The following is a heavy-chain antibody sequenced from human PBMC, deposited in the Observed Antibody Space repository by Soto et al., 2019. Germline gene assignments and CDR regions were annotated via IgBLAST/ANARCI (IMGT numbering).Heavy chain of an antibody. J-gene: IGHJ5*02. CDR3: AIVGFSSNSCPNWFDP. Sequence: QVQLVQSGAEVKKPGASVKVSCKASGYTFTSYDINSVRQATGQGLEWMGWMNPNSGNTGYAQKFQGRVTMTRNTSISTAYMELSSLRSEDTAVYYCAIVGFSSNSCPNWFDPWGQGTLVTVSS. D-gene: IGHD2-2*01. CDR1: GYTFTSYD. CDR2: MNPNSGNT. V-gene: IGHV1-8*01.